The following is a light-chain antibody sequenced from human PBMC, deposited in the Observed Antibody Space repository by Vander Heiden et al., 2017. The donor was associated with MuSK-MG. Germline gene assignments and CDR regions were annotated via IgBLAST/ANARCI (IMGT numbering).Light chain of an antibody. Sequence: DIPITQSPSSLSASVGDRVTITCQASQGISNDLNWYQQKPGKAPKPLIYDASNLESGGPSRFRGSGSGTDFTFTISSLQPEDIATYYCQQYDNLRVTFGPGTKVDIK. V-gene: IGKV1-33*01. CDR1: QGISND. CDR3: QQYDNLRVT. J-gene: IGKJ3*01. CDR2: DAS.